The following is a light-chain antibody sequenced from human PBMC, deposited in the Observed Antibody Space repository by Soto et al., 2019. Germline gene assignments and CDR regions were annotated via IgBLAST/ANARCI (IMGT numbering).Light chain of an antibody. CDR3: QQYGSSSYT. CDR2: GAS. Sequence: EIVLTQSPGTLSLSPGERATLSCRASQSVSSTYLAWYQQNPSQAPRLLLYGASSRATGIPDRFSGSGSGTEFTLTISRLEPEDFAVYFCQQYGSSSYTCGQGTKLEIK. CDR1: QSVSSTY. V-gene: IGKV3-20*01. J-gene: IGKJ2*01.